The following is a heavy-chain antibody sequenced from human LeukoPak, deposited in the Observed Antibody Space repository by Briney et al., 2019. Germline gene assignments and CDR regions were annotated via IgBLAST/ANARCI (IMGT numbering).Heavy chain of an antibody. V-gene: IGHV1-2*02. D-gene: IGHD3/OR15-3a*01. J-gene: IGHJ4*02. CDR2: INPNSGGT. CDR3: ARPAFPWTSSYPFDY. CDR1: GYTFTGYY. Sequence: ASVKVSCKASGYTFTGYYMHWVRQAPGQGLEWRGWINPNSGGTNYAQKFQGRVTMTRDTSISTAYMELSRLRSDDTAVYYCARPAFPWTSSYPFDYWGQGTLVTVSS.